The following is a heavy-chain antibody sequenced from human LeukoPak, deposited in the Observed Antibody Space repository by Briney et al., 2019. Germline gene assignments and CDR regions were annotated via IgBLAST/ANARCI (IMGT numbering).Heavy chain of an antibody. CDR3: VRGSSDWNGMDV. Sequence: GGSLRLSCAASGFTFSNHWMHWVRQVPGKGLVSVSRIHIDENRKAYADSVKGRFTISRDNAKNTLYLQMNSLGVEDTAVYYCVRGSSDWNGMDVWGQGTTVTVSS. D-gene: IGHD6-19*01. CDR2: IHIDENRK. CDR1: GFTFSNHW. J-gene: IGHJ6*02. V-gene: IGHV3-74*01.